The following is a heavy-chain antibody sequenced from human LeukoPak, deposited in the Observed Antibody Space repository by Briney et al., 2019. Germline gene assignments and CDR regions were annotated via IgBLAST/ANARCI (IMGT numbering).Heavy chain of an antibody. J-gene: IGHJ4*02. CDR3: ARRIVPAAWGY. V-gene: IGHV4-59*08. CDR1: GGSISSYY. CDR2: IYYSGST. D-gene: IGHD2-2*01. Sequence: KPSETLSLTCTVSGGSISSYYWSWIRQPPGKGLEWIGNIYYSGSTNYNPSLKSRVTISVDTSRNQFSLKLSSVTAADTAVYYCARRIVPAAWGYWAQGTLVTVSS.